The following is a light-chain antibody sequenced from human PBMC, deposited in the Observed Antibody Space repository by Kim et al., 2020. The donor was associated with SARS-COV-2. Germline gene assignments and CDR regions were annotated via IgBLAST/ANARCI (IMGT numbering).Light chain of an antibody. Sequence: ETVMTQSPATLSVFPGERATLSCRASQSLSSNLAWYQQKPGQAPRLLIYGASTRATGIPARFSGSGSGTEFTLTISSLQSEDFAVYYCQQSDNWPFTFGPGTKVDIK. CDR1: QSLSSN. V-gene: IGKV3-15*01. CDR2: GAS. J-gene: IGKJ3*01. CDR3: QQSDNWPFT.